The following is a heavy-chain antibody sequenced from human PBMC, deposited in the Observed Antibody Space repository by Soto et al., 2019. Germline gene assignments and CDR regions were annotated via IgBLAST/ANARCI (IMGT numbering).Heavy chain of an antibody. D-gene: IGHD6-19*01. Sequence: QVQLVQSGAEEKKPGASVKVSCKASGYTFTGYAMHWVRQAPGQRLEWMGWINAGNGNTKYSQKFQGRVTITRDTSASTAYMGLSSLRSADTAVYYCARAVAVAADFDYWGQGTLVTVSS. CDR1: GYTFTGYA. J-gene: IGHJ4*02. CDR3: ARAVAVAADFDY. CDR2: INAGNGNT. V-gene: IGHV1-3*05.